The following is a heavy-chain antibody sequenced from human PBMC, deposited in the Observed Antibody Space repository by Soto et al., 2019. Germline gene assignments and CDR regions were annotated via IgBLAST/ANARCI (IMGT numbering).Heavy chain of an antibody. D-gene: IGHD1-1*01. CDR2: ISAHNGNT. Sequence: QVHLVQSGAEVKKPGASVKVSCKASGYTFTSYGITWVRQAPGQGLEWMGWISAHNGNTDYAQKLQGRVIVTRDTSASTAYMELRSLISDDTAVYYCARGRYGDYWGPGDLVTVSS. V-gene: IGHV1-18*01. J-gene: IGHJ4*02. CDR1: GYTFTSYG. CDR3: ARGRYGDY.